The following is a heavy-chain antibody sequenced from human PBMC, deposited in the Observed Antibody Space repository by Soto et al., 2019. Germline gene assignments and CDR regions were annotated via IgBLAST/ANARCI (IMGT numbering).Heavy chain of an antibody. V-gene: IGHV4-30-4*01. CDR3: ARVQRLGFGDRPSSFAS. Sequence: TLSLTCTVSHGSNSCYDYDWRGIRQPPGKGREWIGYIYYSGSTYYNPSLRSRVTISVDTSKNQFPLKLSSVTPARTAVYNSARVQRLGFGDRPSSFASWGQGTLVTVS. CDR2: IYYSGST. J-gene: IGHJ4*02. CDR1: HGSNSCYDYD. D-gene: IGHD3-10*01.